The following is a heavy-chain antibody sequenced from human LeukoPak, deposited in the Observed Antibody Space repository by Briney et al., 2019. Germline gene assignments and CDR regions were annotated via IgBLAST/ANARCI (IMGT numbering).Heavy chain of an antibody. CDR3: TKEPIPMAGGYYFDY. J-gene: IGHJ4*02. CDR1: AFTFSNYG. V-gene: IGHV3-30*18. Sequence: GGSLRLSCAASAFTFSNYGMHWVRQAPGKGLGWVAVVSYAGSTTYYADSVKGRFTISRDNSKNTLYLQMNSLRAEATAVYYCTKEPIPMAGGYYFDYWGQGTLVTVSS. D-gene: IGHD6-19*01. CDR2: VSYAGSTT.